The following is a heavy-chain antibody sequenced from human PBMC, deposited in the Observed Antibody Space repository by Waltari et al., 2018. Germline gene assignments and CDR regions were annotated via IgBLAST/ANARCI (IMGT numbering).Heavy chain of an antibody. V-gene: IGHV3-30*18. J-gene: IGHJ4*02. CDR3: AKGGGIAVAGPQGEFDY. CDR1: GFTFSSYG. CDR2: IWYDGSNK. D-gene: IGHD6-19*01. Sequence: QVQLVESGGGVVQPGRSLRLSCAASGFTFSSYGLPWVRPAPGKGLEWVAVIWYDGSNKYYADSVKGRFTISRDNSKNTLYLQMNSLRAEDTAMYYCAKGGGIAVAGPQGEFDYWGQGTLVTVSS.